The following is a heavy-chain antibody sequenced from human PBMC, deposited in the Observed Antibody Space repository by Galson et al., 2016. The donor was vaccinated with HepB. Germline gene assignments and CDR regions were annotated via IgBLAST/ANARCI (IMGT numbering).Heavy chain of an antibody. D-gene: IGHD1-14*01. CDR2: IIPILDTT. CDR3: ARYLGTQIVFDP. J-gene: IGHJ5*02. CDR1: GGTFSSYS. Sequence: SVKVSCKASGGTFSSYSLSWVREAPGQGLEWIGAIIPILDTTKSAQRFQDRLTLTADKSTNTAYMELSSLTSEDTAVYYCARYLGTQIVFDPWGQGTLVTVSS. V-gene: IGHV1-69*08.